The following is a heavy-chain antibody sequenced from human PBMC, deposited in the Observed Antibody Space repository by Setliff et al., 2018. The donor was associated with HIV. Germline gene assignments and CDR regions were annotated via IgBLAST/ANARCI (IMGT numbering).Heavy chain of an antibody. CDR1: GGSISRSSYC. CDR3: ARPARLAASNFAD. V-gene: IGHV4-39*01. D-gene: IGHD6-6*01. CDR2: IYYSGST. J-gene: IGHJ4*02. Sequence: SETLSLTCTVSGGSISRSSYCXGGSRQPXXKGLGWIGSIYYSGSTHYNPSLKSRVTISVDTSKNQFSLKLSSVTAADTAVYYCARPARLAASNFADWGQGTLVTVSS.